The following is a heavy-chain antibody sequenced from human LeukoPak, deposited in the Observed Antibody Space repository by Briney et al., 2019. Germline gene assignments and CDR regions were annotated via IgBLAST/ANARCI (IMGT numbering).Heavy chain of an antibody. CDR2: IYYSGST. CDR3: ARVGYSSGPLADY. V-gene: IGHV4-61*01. J-gene: IGHJ4*02. D-gene: IGHD6-19*01. Sequence: SETLSLTCTVSGGSVSSGSYYWSWIRQPPGKGLEWIGYIYYSGSTYYNPSLKSRVTISVDTSKNQFSLKLSSVTAADTAVYYCARVGYSSGPLADYWGQGTLVTVSS. CDR1: GGSVSSGSYY.